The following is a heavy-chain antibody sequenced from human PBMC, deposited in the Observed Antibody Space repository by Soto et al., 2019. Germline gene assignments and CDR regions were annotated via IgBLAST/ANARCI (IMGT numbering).Heavy chain of an antibody. CDR3: ARGFAYYDY. D-gene: IGHD2-21*01. CDR2: INHSGST. Sequence: SETLSLTCAVYGGSFSGYYWSWIRQPPGKGLEWIGEINHSGSTNYNPSLKSRVTISVDTSKNQFSLKLSSVTAADTAVYYCARGFAYYDYWGQGTLVTVSS. J-gene: IGHJ4*02. V-gene: IGHV4-34*01. CDR1: GGSFSGYY.